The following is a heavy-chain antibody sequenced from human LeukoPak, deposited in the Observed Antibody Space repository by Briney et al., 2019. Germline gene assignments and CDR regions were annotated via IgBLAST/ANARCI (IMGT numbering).Heavy chain of an antibody. Sequence: GGSLRLSCAASGFTFDDYAMQWVRQAPGKGLEWVSGISWNSGSIGYADSVKGRFSISRDNAKNSLYLQMNSLRAEDMALYYCAKDGGYSGYDHFDYWGQGTLVTVSS. J-gene: IGHJ4*02. CDR3: AKDGGYSGYDHFDY. D-gene: IGHD5-12*01. V-gene: IGHV3-9*03. CDR1: GFTFDDYA. CDR2: ISWNSGSI.